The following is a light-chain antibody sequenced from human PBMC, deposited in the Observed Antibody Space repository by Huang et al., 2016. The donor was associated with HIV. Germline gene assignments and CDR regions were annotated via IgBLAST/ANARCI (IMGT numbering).Light chain of an antibody. J-gene: IGKJ2*01. V-gene: IGKV3-15*01. CDR3: QQYDKWPGT. Sequence: EVMMTQSPATLSVSLGDKASLSCRASQRVGVNLAWYQQNPGQAPTLLISGASDRATGISARFSGSGSGTDFTLTISSLQSEDSAVYFCQQYDKWPGTFGQGTRLQI. CDR2: GAS. CDR1: QRVGVN.